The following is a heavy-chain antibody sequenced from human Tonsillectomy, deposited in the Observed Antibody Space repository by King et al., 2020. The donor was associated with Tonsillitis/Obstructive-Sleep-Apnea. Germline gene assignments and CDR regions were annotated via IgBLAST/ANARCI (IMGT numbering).Heavy chain of an antibody. V-gene: IGHV3-49*05. CDR3: TREREVGGDRRGFDY. CDR2: LRSKAYGGTT. D-gene: IGHD2-21*01. J-gene: IGHJ4*02. CDR1: GFTFGDYA. Sequence: VQLVESGGGLVKPGRSLRLSCTASGFTFGDYAMNWFRQAPGKGLEWVGFLRSKAYGGTTQYAASVKGRFTISRDDSKSIAYLQMNSLKTEDTAVYFCTREREVGGDRRGFDYWGQGTLVTVSS.